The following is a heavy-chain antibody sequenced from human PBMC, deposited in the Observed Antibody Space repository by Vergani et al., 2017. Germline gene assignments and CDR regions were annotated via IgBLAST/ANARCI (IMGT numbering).Heavy chain of an antibody. D-gene: IGHD6-13*01. J-gene: IGHJ6*03. Sequence: EVQLVETGGGLIQPGGSLRLSCAASGFTFSSYSMNWVRQAPGTGLEWVSSISSSSSYIYYADSVKGRFTISRDNAKNSLYLQMNSLRAEDTAVYYCARDGSVLKGYSSSWYEYYYYMDVWGQGTTVTVSS. CDR3: ARDGSVLKGYSSSWYEYYYYMDV. V-gene: IGHV3-21*01. CDR1: GFTFSSYS. CDR2: ISSSSSYI.